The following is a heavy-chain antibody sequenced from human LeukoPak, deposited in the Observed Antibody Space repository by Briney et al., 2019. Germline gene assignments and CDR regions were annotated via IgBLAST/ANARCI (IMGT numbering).Heavy chain of an antibody. J-gene: IGHJ5*02. V-gene: IGHV5-51*01. CDR3: ARLRGGRSSNWFDP. D-gene: IGHD6-6*01. Sequence: GESLKISCKGSGYSFTSYWIGWVRQMPGKGLEWMGIIYPGDSDTRYSPSFQGQVTISADKSIRTAYLQWSSLEASDTAIYFCARLRGGRSSNWFDPWGQGTLVTVSS. CDR2: IYPGDSDT. CDR1: GYSFTSYW.